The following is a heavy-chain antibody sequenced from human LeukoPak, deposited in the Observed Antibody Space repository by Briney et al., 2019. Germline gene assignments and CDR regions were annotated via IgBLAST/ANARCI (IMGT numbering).Heavy chain of an antibody. Sequence: SETLSLTCAVYGGSFSGYYWSWIRQPPGKGLEWIGEINHSGSTNYNPSLKSRVTISVDTSKNQFSLKLSSVTAADTAVYYCASDSGSYYHAFDIWGQGTMVTVSS. CDR2: INHSGST. J-gene: IGHJ3*02. CDR3: ASDSGSYYHAFDI. CDR1: GGSFSGYY. V-gene: IGHV4-34*01. D-gene: IGHD1-26*01.